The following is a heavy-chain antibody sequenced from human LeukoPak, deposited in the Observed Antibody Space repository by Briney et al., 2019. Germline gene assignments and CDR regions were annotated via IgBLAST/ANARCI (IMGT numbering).Heavy chain of an antibody. J-gene: IGHJ5*02. Sequence: ASVKLSCKASGASFTNYAIVWVRQAPGQGLEWMGGIVPGFHTTDYAQRFQGRLIITADESTTTAYMELSSMTSEDTAMYYCARWDAHYHEGDNWFDPWGQGTLVTVSS. V-gene: IGHV1-69*13. CDR1: GASFTNYA. CDR3: ARWDAHYHEGDNWFDP. D-gene: IGHD3-22*01. CDR2: IVPGFHTT.